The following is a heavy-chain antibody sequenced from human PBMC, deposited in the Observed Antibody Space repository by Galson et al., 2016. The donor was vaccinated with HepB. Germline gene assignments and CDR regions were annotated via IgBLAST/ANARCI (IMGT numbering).Heavy chain of an antibody. D-gene: IGHD3-16*01. J-gene: IGHJ3*02. CDR1: GFTFSTYR. CDR2: IWYDGSNQ. CDR3: ARDAFPDDACDI. V-gene: IGHV3-33*08. Sequence: SLRLSCAASGFTFSTYRMTWVRQAPGKGLEWVAVIWYDGSNQYYADSVKGRFTISRDISKNTLYLQMNSLRAEDTALYYCARDAFPDDACDIWGQGTMVTVSS.